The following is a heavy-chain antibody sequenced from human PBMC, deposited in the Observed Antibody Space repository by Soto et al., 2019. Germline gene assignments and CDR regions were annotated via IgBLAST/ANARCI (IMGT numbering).Heavy chain of an antibody. CDR3: TRIHGYSGYLDY. V-gene: IGHV2-70*01. CDR2: INWDDDK. J-gene: IGHJ4*02. CDR1: GFSLSTTGMC. Sequence: GSGPTLVNPTQTLTLTCTFSGFSLSTTGMCVSWIRQPPGKALEWLALINWDDDKYYSTSLKTRLTISKDTSKNQVVLTMTNMDPVDTATYYCTRIHGYSGYLDYWGQGTLVTVSS. D-gene: IGHD5-12*01.